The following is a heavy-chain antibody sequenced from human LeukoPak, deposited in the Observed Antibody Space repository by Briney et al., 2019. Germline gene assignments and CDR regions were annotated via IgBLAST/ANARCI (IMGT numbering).Heavy chain of an antibody. V-gene: IGHV3-30-3*01. CDR3: AREGYYGSGSPPSLYFDY. CDR1: GFTFRNYV. Sequence: GGSLRLSCAASGFTFRNYVIHWVRQALGKGLEWVAVTSSDLNVKLYADSVKGRFTISRDNSRSTLYLQMNSLRPEDTAIYYCAREGYYGSGSPPSLYFDYWGQGTLVTVSS. D-gene: IGHD3-10*01. J-gene: IGHJ4*02. CDR2: TSSDLNVK.